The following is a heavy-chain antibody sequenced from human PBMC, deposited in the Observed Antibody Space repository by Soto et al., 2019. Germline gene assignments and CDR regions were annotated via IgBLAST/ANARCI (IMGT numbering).Heavy chain of an antibody. CDR1: GYSFTSYW. V-gene: IGHV5-51*01. J-gene: IGHJ5*02. CDR2: IYPGDSDT. CDR3: ARQRYYDSSGYPQGFDP. D-gene: IGHD3-22*01. Sequence: GESLKISCKGSGYSFTSYWIGWVRQMPGKGLEWMGIIYPGDSDTRYSPSFQGQVTISADKSISTAYLQWSSLKASDTAMYYCARQRYYDSSGYPQGFDPWGQGTLVAVSS.